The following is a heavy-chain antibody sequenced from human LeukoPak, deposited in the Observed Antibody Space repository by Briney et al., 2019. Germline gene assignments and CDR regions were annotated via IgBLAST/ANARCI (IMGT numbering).Heavy chain of an antibody. D-gene: IGHD6-13*01. CDR1: GGSISSSSYY. Sequence: SETLSLTCTVSGGSISSSSYYWGWIRQPPGKGLEWIGSIHYSGSTYYNPFLKSRVTISVDTSKNQFSLRLSSVTAADTAVFYCASSLGYSSSRRYWYFDLWGRGTLVTVSS. J-gene: IGHJ2*01. V-gene: IGHV4-39*01. CDR3: ASSLGYSSSRRYWYFDL. CDR2: IHYSGST.